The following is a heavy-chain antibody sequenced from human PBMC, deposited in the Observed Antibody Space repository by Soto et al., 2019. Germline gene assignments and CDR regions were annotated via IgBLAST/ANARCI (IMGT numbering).Heavy chain of an antibody. J-gene: IGHJ6*02. CDR1: GYTFTPYG. CDR3: ARVETINYALDV. D-gene: IGHD1-20*01. V-gene: IGHV1-2*04. Sequence: GGSVKGSCKASGYTFTPYGISWVRPAPGQGLEWMGWINPNSGGTNYAQKFQGWVTMTRDTSISTAYLEVSRLRSDDTAVYYCARVETINYALDVWGQGTTVTVSS. CDR2: INPNSGGT.